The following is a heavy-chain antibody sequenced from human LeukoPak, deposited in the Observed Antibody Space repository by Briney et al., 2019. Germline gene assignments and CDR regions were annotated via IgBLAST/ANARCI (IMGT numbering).Heavy chain of an antibody. J-gene: IGHJ5*02. D-gene: IGHD1-26*01. CDR3: ARGLLRGGGFDP. CDR2: INPSGGST. V-gene: IGHV1-46*01. Sequence: GASVKVSCKASGYTFTSYYMHWVRQAPGQPREWMGIINPSGGSTSYAQKFQGRVTMTRDMSTSTVYMELSSLRSEDTAVYYCARGLLRGGGFDPWGQGTLVTVSS. CDR1: GYTFTSYY.